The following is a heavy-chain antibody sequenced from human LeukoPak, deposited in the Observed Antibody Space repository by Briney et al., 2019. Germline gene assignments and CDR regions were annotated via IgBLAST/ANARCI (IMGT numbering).Heavy chain of an antibody. CDR1: GFTFSSYE. CDR2: ISSSGSAI. D-gene: IGHD1-26*01. Sequence: PGGSLRLSCAASGFTFSSYEMNWVRQAPGKGLEWVSYISSSGSAIYYADSVKGRFTISRDNAKNSLYLQMNSLRAEDTAVYYCARDREYFQHWGQGTLVTVSS. V-gene: IGHV3-48*03. J-gene: IGHJ1*01. CDR3: ARDREYFQH.